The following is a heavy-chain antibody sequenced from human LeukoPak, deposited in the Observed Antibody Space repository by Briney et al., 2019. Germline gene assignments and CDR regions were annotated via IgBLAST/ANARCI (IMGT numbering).Heavy chain of an antibody. CDR2: IYYSGST. Sequence: PSQTLSLTCTVSAGSISSGDYYWSWIRQPPGKGLEWIGYIYYSGSTYYDPSLKSRVSISVDTSKNQFSLKLSSVTAADTAVYYCARVGYCSSTSCYTDAFDIWGQGTMVTVSS. J-gene: IGHJ3*02. V-gene: IGHV4-30-4*08. D-gene: IGHD2-2*02. CDR1: AGSISSGDYY. CDR3: ARVGYCSSTSCYTDAFDI.